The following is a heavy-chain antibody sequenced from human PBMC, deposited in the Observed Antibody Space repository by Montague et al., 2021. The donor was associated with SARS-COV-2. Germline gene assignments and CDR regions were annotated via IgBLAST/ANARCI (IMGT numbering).Heavy chain of an antibody. CDR3: AKIWVISGGDY. CDR2: ISGGGGTT. Sequence: FLRLPCAASGFTFRSYAMSWVRQAPGKGLEWVSAISGGGGTTYYADSVKGRFTISRDNSKNTLYLQMNSLRAEDTAVYYCAKIWVISGGDYWGQGTLVTVSS. J-gene: IGHJ4*02. D-gene: IGHD3-22*01. CDR1: GFTFRSYA. V-gene: IGHV3-23*01.